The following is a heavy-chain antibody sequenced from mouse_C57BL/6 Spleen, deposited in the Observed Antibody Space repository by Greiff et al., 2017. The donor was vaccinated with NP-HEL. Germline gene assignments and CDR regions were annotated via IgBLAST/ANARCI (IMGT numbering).Heavy chain of an antibody. CDR1: GYTFTSYW. CDR2: IHPNSGST. CDR3: ARGIYYGNFYWYFDV. V-gene: IGHV1-64*01. D-gene: IGHD2-1*01. Sequence: QVQLQQPGAELVKPWASVKLSCKASGYTFTSYWMHWVKQRTGQGLEWIGMIHPNSGSTNYNEKFKSKATLTVDKSSSTAYMQLSSLTSEDSAVYYCARGIYYGNFYWYFDVWGTGTTVTVSS. J-gene: IGHJ1*03.